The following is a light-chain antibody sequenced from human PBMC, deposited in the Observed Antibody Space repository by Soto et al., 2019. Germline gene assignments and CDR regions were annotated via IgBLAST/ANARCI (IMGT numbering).Light chain of an antibody. CDR1: QSVTSSY. Sequence: EIVLTQSPGTLSLSPGERATLSCRASQSVTSSYLAWYQQKPGQAPRLLIYGASSRATGIPDRFSGSGSVTDFNLTISRLEPEDVAVYYCQQYGSSPLTFGGGTKVEIK. J-gene: IGKJ4*01. CDR3: QQYGSSPLT. CDR2: GAS. V-gene: IGKV3-20*01.